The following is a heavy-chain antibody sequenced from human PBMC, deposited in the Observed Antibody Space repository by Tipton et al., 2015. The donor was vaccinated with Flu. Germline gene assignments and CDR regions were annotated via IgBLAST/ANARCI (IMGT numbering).Heavy chain of an antibody. CDR2: IYYSGST. J-gene: IGHJ4*02. Sequence: TLSLTCTVSGGSISSSSYYWGWIRQPPGKGLEWIGSIYYSGSTYYNPSLKSRVTISVDTSKNQFSLKLSSVTAADTAVYYCARLSYDILTGYYLHLDYWGQGTLVTVSS. D-gene: IGHD3-9*01. V-gene: IGHV4-39*01. CDR3: ARLSYDILTGYYLHLDY. CDR1: GGSISSSSYY.